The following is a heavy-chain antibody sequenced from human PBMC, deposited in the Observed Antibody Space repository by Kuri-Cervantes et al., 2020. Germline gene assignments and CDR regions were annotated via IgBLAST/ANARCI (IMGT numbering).Heavy chain of an antibody. CDR3: ASANWGSLSGAFDI. CDR1: GYSFTSYW. J-gene: IGHJ3*02. V-gene: IGHV5-51*01. CDR2: IYPGDSDT. Sequence: KVSCKGSGYSFTSYWIGWVRQMPGKGLEWMGIIYPGDSDTRYSPSSQGQVTISADKSISTAYLQWSSLKASDTAMYYCASANWGSLSGAFDIWGQGTMVTVSS. D-gene: IGHD7-27*01.